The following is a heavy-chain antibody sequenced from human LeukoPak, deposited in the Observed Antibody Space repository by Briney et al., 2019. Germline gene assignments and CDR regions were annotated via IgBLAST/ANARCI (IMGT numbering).Heavy chain of an antibody. J-gene: IGHJ5*02. D-gene: IGHD3-16*02. Sequence: GGSLRLSCAASGFTVSSNYMNWVRQAPGKGLEWVSVIYGGGSTYYADSVKGRFTISRDNSKNTLYLQMNSLRAEDTAVYYCARDWGLGELSFWFDPWGQGTLVTVSS. CDR2: IYGGGST. CDR1: GFTVSSNY. CDR3: ARDWGLGELSFWFDP. V-gene: IGHV3-53*01.